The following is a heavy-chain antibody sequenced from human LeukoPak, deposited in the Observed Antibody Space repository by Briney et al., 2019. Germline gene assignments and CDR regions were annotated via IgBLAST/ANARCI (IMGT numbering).Heavy chain of an antibody. CDR1: GFTFSSYA. J-gene: IGHJ5*02. V-gene: IGHV3-23*01. D-gene: IGHD2-2*02. CDR3: AKGPTKGYCSSTSCYIVDWFDP. CDR2: ISGSGGST. Sequence: HPGGSLRLSCAASGFTFSSYAMSWVRQAPGKGLEWVSAISGSGGSTYYADSVKGRFTISRDNSKNTLYLQMNSLRAEDTAVYYCAKGPTKGYCSSTSCYIVDWFDPWGQGTLVTVSS.